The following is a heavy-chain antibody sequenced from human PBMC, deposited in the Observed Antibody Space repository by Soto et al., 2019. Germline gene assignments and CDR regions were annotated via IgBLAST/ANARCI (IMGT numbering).Heavy chain of an antibody. J-gene: IGHJ4*02. V-gene: IGHV4-34*01. CDR2: ITHGGTT. D-gene: IGHD3-3*01. CDR1: SGSFSGYY. CDR3: ARGRLFLTTSGLAITYFDY. Sequence: SETLSLTCAVYSGSFSGYYYSWIRQPPGGGLEWIGEITHGGTTTYSPSLKSRVTMSLETSKNQFSLNMASVTAADTGVYYCARGRLFLTTSGLAITYFDYWGQGTLVTVSS.